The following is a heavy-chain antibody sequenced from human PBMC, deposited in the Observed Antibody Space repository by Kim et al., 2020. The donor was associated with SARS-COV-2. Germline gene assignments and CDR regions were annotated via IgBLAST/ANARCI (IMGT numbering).Heavy chain of an antibody. CDR1: GGSVSDSY. CDR2: IDHSGAT. CDR3: ARGGAYFYG. Sequence: SETLSLTCAVFGGSVSDSYWSWIRQSPGKGLEWIGEIDHSGATKYNPSLQSRVTLSVDTSQNNLSLRLNSVTAADTAIYYCARGGAYFYG. D-gene: IGHD3-10*01. V-gene: IGHV4-34*01. J-gene: IGHJ6*01.